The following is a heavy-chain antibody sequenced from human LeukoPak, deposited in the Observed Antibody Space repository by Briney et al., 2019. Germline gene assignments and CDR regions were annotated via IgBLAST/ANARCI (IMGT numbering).Heavy chain of an antibody. Sequence: GGSLRLSCAASGFTFSSYWMNWVRQAPGKGLVWVSRIASDGSSTTYADSVKGRFSISRDNAKNTLYLQMNSLRVEDTAVYYCARDPGSAPLQTRYFDWLLYPNYYYGMDVWGQGTTVTVSS. CDR1: GFTFSSYW. CDR2: IASDGSST. D-gene: IGHD3-9*01. V-gene: IGHV3-74*01. CDR3: ARDPGSAPLQTRYFDWLLYPNYYYGMDV. J-gene: IGHJ6*02.